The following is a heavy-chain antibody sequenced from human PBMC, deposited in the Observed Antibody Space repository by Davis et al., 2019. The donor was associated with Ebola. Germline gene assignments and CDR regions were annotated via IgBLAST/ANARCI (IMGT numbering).Heavy chain of an antibody. CDR1: GFTFSSYG. J-gene: IGHJ3*02. CDR3: AKVRGIAARRDAFDI. D-gene: IGHD6-6*01. CDR2: ISYDGSNK. Sequence: PGGSLRLSCAASGFTFSSYGMHWVRQAPGKGLEWVAVISYDGSNKYYADSVKGRFTISRDNSKNTLYLQMNSLRAEDTAVYHCAKVRGIAARRDAFDIWGQGTMVTVSS. V-gene: IGHV3-30*18.